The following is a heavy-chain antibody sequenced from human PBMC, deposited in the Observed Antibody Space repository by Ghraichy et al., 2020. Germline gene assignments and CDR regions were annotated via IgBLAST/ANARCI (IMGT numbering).Heavy chain of an antibody. Sequence: GGSLRLSCAASGFTVSSNYMSWVRQAPGKGLEWVSVIYSGGSTYYADSVKGRFTISRDNSKNTLYLQMNSLRAEDTAVYYCAREVLLWFGELYAFDPCGQGTLVTVSS. J-gene: IGHJ5*02. D-gene: IGHD3-10*01. CDR1: GFTVSSNY. CDR3: AREVLLWFGELYAFDP. V-gene: IGHV3-66*01. CDR2: IYSGGST.